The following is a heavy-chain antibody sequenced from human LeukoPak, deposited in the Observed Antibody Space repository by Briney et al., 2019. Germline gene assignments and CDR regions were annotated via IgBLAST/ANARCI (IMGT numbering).Heavy chain of an antibody. CDR3: ARDIRMGYYGSGIP. Sequence: GASVKVSCKASGYTFTGYYMHWVRQAPGQGLEWMGWINPNSGGTNYAQKFQGRVTMTRDTSISTAYMELSRLRSDDTAVYYCARDIRMGYYGSGIPWGQGTLVTVSS. J-gene: IGHJ5*02. D-gene: IGHD3-10*01. CDR1: GYTFTGYY. CDR2: INPNSGGT. V-gene: IGHV1-2*02.